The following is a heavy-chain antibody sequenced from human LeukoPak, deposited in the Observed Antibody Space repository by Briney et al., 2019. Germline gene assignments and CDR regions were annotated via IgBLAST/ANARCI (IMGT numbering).Heavy chain of an antibody. Sequence: GASVKVSCKASGYTFTGYYMHWVRQAPGQGLEWMGWINPNSGGTNYAQKFQGRVTMTRDTSISTAYMELSRLRSDDTAVYYCARSAPDILTGSPLLYFDYWGQGTLVTVSS. D-gene: IGHD3-9*01. CDR3: ARSAPDILTGSPLLYFDY. J-gene: IGHJ4*02. CDR1: GYTFTGYY. CDR2: INPNSGGT. V-gene: IGHV1-2*02.